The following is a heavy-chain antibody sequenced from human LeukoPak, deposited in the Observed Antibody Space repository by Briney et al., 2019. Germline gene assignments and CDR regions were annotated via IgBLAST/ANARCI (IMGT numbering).Heavy chain of an antibody. V-gene: IGHV3-23*01. CDR1: GFTFSDHY. J-gene: IGHJ4*02. CDR3: AKDSRGYQDYFNY. D-gene: IGHD3-22*01. CDR2: ISGSGGST. Sequence: GGSLRLSCAASGFTFSDHYMDWVRQAPGKGLEWVSVISGSGGSTYYTASVKGRFTISRDNSKNTLYLQMNSLRAEDTAVYCCAKDSRGYQDYFNYWGQGTLVTVSS.